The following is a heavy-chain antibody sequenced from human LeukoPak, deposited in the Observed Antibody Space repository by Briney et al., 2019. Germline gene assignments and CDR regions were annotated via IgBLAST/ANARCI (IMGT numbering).Heavy chain of an antibody. J-gene: IGHJ4*02. V-gene: IGHV3-21*04. CDR1: GFTFSSYS. D-gene: IGHD3-9*01. Sequence: GGSLRLSCAASGFTFSSYSMNWVRQAPGKGLEWVSSISSSSSYIYYADSVKGRFTISRDNSKNTLYLQMNSLRAEDTAVYYCAKILGFSGLGSDYWGQGTLVTVSS. CDR2: ISSSSSYI. CDR3: AKILGFSGLGSDY.